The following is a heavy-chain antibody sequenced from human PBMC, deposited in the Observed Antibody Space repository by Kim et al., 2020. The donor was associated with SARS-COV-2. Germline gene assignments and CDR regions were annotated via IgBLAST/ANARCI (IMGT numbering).Heavy chain of an antibody. J-gene: IGHJ6*02. CDR1: GFAMSSYG. Sequence: GGSLRLSCAASGFAMSSYGMHWVRQAPGKGLEWVSLIWYDGGNKYYADSVKGRFTISRDNSKNTLYLQMNCLRAEDTAVYYCARDYAGYFKGLDVWGQGTTVTVSS. V-gene: IGHV3-33*01. CDR2: IWYDGGNK. D-gene: IGHD3-9*01. CDR3: ARDYAGYFKGLDV.